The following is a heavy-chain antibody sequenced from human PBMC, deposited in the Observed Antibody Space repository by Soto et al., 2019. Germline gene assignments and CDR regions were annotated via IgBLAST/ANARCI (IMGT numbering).Heavy chain of an antibody. V-gene: IGHV1-69*06. Sequence: QIHLVQSGAEVKKPGSSVKISCKASGGTFSNYAISWVRQAPGQGLEWMGGITPIFDTTNYAQKFQGRLTITADTSTSTAYMELSGLRSDDTAIYFCARSPNSLNNWFDPWRQGTLVTVSS. CDR3: ARSPNSLNNWFDP. CDR2: ITPIFDTT. CDR1: GGTFSNYA. J-gene: IGHJ5*02.